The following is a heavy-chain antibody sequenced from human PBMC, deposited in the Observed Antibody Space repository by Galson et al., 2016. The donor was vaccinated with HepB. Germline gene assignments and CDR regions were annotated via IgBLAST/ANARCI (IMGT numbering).Heavy chain of an antibody. J-gene: IGHJ2*01. CDR2: SFASGGNT. D-gene: IGHD5-18*01. CDR1: GFTFSNYA. V-gene: IGHV3-23*01. Sequence: SLRLSCAASGFTFSNYAMSWVRQALGKGLEWVAISFASGGNTNYADSVKGRFTISRDNSRNTVFLQMNSLRAEDTAVYYCARADTVMGTYWYFDLWGRGTLVTVSS. CDR3: ARADTVMGTYWYFDL.